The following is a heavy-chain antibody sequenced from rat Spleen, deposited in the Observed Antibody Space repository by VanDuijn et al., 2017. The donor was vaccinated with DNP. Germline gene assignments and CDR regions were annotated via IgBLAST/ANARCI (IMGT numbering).Heavy chain of an antibody. V-gene: IGHV3-1*01. CDR2: INYSART. J-gene: IGHJ2*01. CDR1: GFSITSNY. Sequence: EVQFQESGPGLVKPSQSLSLTCSVTGFSITSNYWGWIRKLPGNKMEWIGHINYSARTTYNPSLKSRISITRDTSKNQFFLQLNSVTTEDTATYYCARWSDYFDYWGQGVMVTVSS. CDR3: ARWSDYFDY.